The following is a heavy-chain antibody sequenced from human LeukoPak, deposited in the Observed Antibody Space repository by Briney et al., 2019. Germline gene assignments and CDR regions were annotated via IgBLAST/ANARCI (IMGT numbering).Heavy chain of an antibody. V-gene: IGHV4-59*01. CDR1: GGSISSYY. Sequence: SPSETLSLTCTVSGGSISSYYWSWIRQPPGKGLEWIGYIYYSGSTNYNPSLKSRVTISVDTSKNQFSLKLSSVTAADTAVYYCARGARTWHNWFDPWGQGTLVTVSS. CDR3: ARGARTWHNWFDP. J-gene: IGHJ5*02. CDR2: IYYSGST. D-gene: IGHD1-7*01.